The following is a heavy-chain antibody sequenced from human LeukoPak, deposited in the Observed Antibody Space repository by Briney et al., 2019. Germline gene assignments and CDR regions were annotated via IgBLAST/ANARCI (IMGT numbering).Heavy chain of an antibody. V-gene: IGHV4-4*09. CDR2: IHSSGYT. J-gene: IGHJ5*02. Sequence: SETLSLTCSVDGGSISGNYWSWIRQPPGQGLEWIAYIHSSGYTNYNPSLKSRVTISVDTSNNQFSLKVTSVTAADTAMYYCTKRQGPTSGSYDYFDPWGQGALVTVSS. CDR1: GGSISGNY. CDR3: TKRQGPTSGSYDYFDP. D-gene: IGHD1-26*01.